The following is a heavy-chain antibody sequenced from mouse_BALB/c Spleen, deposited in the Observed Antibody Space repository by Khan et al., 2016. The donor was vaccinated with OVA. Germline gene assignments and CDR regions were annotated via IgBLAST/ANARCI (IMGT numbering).Heavy chain of an antibody. D-gene: IGHD3-2*02. CDR2: IYPGTDNT. CDR3: TREEALYYFDY. CDR1: GYIFTSYW. Sequence: QVQLKQSGAELVRPGASVKLSCTTSGYIFTSYWIHWVKQRSGQGLEWIARIYPGTDNTYYTETLKDKATLTADKSSSTAYMQLSSLKSEDSAVYFCTREEALYYFDYWGQGTTLTVSS. J-gene: IGHJ2*01. V-gene: IGHV1-76*01.